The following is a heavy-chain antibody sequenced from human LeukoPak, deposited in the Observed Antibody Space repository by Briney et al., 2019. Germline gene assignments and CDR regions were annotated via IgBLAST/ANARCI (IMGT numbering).Heavy chain of an antibody. J-gene: IGHJ6*03. CDR2: IKQDGSEK. V-gene: IGHV3-7*01. CDR1: GFTFSSYW. D-gene: IGHD5-24*01. Sequence: PGGSLRLSCAASGFTFSSYWMSWVRQAPGKGLEWVANIKQDGSEKYYVDSVKGRFTISRDNAKNSLYLQMNSLRAEDTAVYYCARARDDGYYYYYYMDVWGKGTTVTVSS. CDR3: ARARDDGYYYYYYMDV.